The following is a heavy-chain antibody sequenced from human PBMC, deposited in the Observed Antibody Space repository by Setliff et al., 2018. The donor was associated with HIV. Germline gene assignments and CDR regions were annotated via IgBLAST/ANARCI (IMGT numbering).Heavy chain of an antibody. D-gene: IGHD5-18*01. V-gene: IGHV3-11*04. Sequence: PGGSLRLSCAASGFDFDNLYMAWIRQAPGKGLEWVSYINVGGGTKYYADSVKGRFTISRDNADNTLFLQMDSLRAEDTAVYYCARDSYGPSSFDYWGQGILVTVS. CDR2: INVGGGTK. CDR1: GFDFDNLY. J-gene: IGHJ4*02. CDR3: ARDSYGPSSFDY.